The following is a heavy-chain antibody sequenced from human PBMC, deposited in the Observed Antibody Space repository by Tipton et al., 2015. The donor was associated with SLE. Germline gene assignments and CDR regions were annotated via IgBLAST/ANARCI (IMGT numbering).Heavy chain of an antibody. CDR3: AKAQRAVVTATPFDY. CDR1: GFTFSSYA. Sequence: SLRLSCAASGFTFSSYAMSWVRQAPGKGLEWVSTISGSGGGTYYADSVKGRFTISRDNSKNTLYLQMNSLRAEDTAVYYCAKAQRAVVTATPFDYWGQGTLVTVSS. CDR2: ISGSGGGT. V-gene: IGHV3-23*01. J-gene: IGHJ4*02. D-gene: IGHD2-21*02.